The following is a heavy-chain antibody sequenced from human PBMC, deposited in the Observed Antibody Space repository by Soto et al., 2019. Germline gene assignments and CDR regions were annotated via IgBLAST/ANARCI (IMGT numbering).Heavy chain of an antibody. CDR3: ARAEDSGGTQEYYYGMDV. D-gene: IGHD3-10*01. CDR2: INPIFGTA. Sequence: QVQLVQSGAEVKKPGSSVKVSCKASGGTFSSYAISWVRQAPGQGLEWMGGINPIFGTANYAQKFQGRGTITAEKYTSTAYKELSSERSEDTPVYYCARAEDSGGTQEYYYGMDVWGQGTTV. V-gene: IGHV1-69*06. CDR1: GGTFSSYA. J-gene: IGHJ6*02.